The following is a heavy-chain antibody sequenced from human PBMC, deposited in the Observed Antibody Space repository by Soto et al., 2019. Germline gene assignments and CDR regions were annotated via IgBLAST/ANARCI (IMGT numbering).Heavy chain of an antibody. CDR1: GFAVSSNY. V-gene: IGHV3-66*01. CDR3: ARSRTGTTYGGMDV. CDR2: IHSGGDT. D-gene: IGHD1-7*01. Sequence: EVQLVESGGDLVQPGGSLRLSCAASGFAVSSNYMTWVRQAPGKGLEWVSVIHSGGDTHYADSVRARFTISRDNSKNTLYLQMNSLRAEDTAVYYCARSRTGTTYGGMDVWGQGTTVTVSS. J-gene: IGHJ6*02.